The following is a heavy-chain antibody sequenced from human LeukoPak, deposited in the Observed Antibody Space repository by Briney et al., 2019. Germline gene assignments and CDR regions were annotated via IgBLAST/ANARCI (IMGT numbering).Heavy chain of an antibody. V-gene: IGHV4-4*02. CDR1: GGSISSSNW. CDR3: ASLVSMVKARDYYGMDV. Sequence: PSETLSLTCAVSGGSISSSNWWSWVRQPPGKGLEWIGEIYHSGSTSYNPSLKSRVTISVDKSKNQFPLKLSSVTAADTAVYYCASLVSMVKARDYYGMDVWGQGTTVTVSS. CDR2: IYHSGST. J-gene: IGHJ6*02. D-gene: IGHD3-10*01.